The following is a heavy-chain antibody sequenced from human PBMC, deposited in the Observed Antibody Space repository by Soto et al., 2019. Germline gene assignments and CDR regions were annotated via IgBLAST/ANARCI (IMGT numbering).Heavy chain of an antibody. Sequence: ASVKVSCKASGYTFTSYGISWVRQAPGQGLEWMGWISAYNGNTNYAQKLRGRVTMTTDTSTSTAYMELRSLRSDDTAVYYCARVAAAGKGRYYYMDVWGKGTTVTVSS. CDR1: GYTFTSYG. CDR3: ARVAAAGKGRYYYMDV. V-gene: IGHV1-18*01. D-gene: IGHD6-13*01. CDR2: ISAYNGNT. J-gene: IGHJ6*03.